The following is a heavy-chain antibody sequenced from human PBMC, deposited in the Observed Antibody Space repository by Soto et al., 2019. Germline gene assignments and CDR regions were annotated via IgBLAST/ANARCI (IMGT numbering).Heavy chain of an antibody. CDR2: IYPGDSDT. V-gene: IGHV5-51*01. CDR1: GYSFTSYW. D-gene: IGHD2-21*01. CDR3: AISRGFLGIASAFDY. Sequence: GESLKISCKGSGYSFTSYWIGWVRQMPGKGLEWMGIIYPGDSDTRYSPSFQGQGTVSAYKSISTAYLQWSSLKASDNAMYYCAISRGFLGIASAFDYWGQGTLVTVSS. J-gene: IGHJ4*02.